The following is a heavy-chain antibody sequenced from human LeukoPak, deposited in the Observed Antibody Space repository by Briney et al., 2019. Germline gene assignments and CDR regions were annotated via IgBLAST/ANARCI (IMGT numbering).Heavy chain of an antibody. J-gene: IGHJ4*02. D-gene: IGHD5-18*01. CDR2: FSYTGST. V-gene: IGHV4-30-4*01. CDR1: GGSISSGEYY. CDR3: ARALNENSYAFDS. Sequence: PSETLSLTCIVSGGSISSGEYYWSWIRQPPGKGLEWIGYFSYTGSTYYNPSLKSRVSISVDTSKNQFSLRLMSVTAADTAVYHCARALNENSYAFDSWGQGTLVTVSS.